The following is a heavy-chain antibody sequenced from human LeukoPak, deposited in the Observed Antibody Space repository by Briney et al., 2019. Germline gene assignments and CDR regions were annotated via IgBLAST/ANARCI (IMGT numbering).Heavy chain of an antibody. CDR1: GFTFSSYS. V-gene: IGHV3-21*01. CDR3: ARIGYSSSSTDY. D-gene: IGHD6-13*01. Sequence: NPGGSLRLSCAASGFTFSSYSMNWVRQAPGKGLEWVSSISSSSSYIYYADSVKGRFTISRDNAKNSLYLQMNSLRAEDTAMYYCARIGYSSSSTDYWGQGTLVTVSS. J-gene: IGHJ4*02. CDR2: ISSSSSYI.